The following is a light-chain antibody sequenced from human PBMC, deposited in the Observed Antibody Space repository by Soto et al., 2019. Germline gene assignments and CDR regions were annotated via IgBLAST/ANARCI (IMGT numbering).Light chain of an antibody. Sequence: EIVLTQSPGTLSLSPGERATLSCRASQSVSSSHLVWYQQKPGQAPRLLIYGASTRASGIPDRFSGSGSGTDFTLTISSLQSEDVAVYYCQQYDSSPQTFGGGTKVDIK. J-gene: IGKJ4*02. CDR2: GAS. V-gene: IGKV3-20*01. CDR3: QQYDSSPQT. CDR1: QSVSSSH.